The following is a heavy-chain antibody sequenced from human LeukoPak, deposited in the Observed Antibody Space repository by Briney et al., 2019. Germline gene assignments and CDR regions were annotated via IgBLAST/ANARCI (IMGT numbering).Heavy chain of an antibody. J-gene: IGHJ4*02. CDR2: INPNSGGT. V-gene: IGHV1-2*02. CDR1: GYTFTGYY. CDR3: ARLYYDILTGYPKDDY. D-gene: IGHD3-9*01. Sequence: GASVKVSCKASGYTFTGYYMHWVRQAPGQGLEWMGWINPNSGGTNYAQKFQGRVTMTRDTSISTAYMELSRLRSDDTAVYYCARLYYDILTGYPKDDYWGQGTLVTVSS.